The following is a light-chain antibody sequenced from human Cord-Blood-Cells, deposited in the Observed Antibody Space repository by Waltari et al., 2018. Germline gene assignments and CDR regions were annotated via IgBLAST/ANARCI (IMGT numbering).Light chain of an antibody. Sequence: QLVLTQSPSASASLGASVKLTCTLSSGHSSYAIAWHQQQPEKGPRYLMKLNSDGSHSKGDGIPDRFSGSSSGAERYLTISSLQSEDEADYYCQTWGTGIQGVFGGGTKLTFL. CDR2: LNSDGSH. J-gene: IGLJ3*02. CDR3: QTWGTGIQGV. CDR1: SGHSSYA. V-gene: IGLV4-69*01.